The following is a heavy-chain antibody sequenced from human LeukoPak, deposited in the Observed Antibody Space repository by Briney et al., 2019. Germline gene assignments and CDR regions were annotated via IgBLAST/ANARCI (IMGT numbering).Heavy chain of an antibody. CDR3: ARDKVTHFDY. Sequence: GGSLRLSCAAAGFTFSSYSMNWVRQAHGEGLEWVSYISSSSSTIYYADSVKGRFTISRDNTKNSLYLQMNSLRAEDTAVYYCARDKVTHFDYWGQGTLVTVSS. D-gene: IGHD2-21*02. CDR1: GFTFSSYS. CDR2: ISSSSSTI. J-gene: IGHJ4*02. V-gene: IGHV3-48*04.